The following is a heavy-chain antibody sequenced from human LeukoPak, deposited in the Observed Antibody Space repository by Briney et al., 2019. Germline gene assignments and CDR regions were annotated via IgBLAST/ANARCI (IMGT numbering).Heavy chain of an antibody. CDR2: INPSAGST. Sequence: ASVKVSRKASGYTFTSYYIHWVRQAPGQGLDWMAIINPSAGSTSSAQRFQGRVTMTRETSTSTVYMELRSLRTEETAMYYCARDRQQPYYFDYWGQGTLVTVSS. CDR3: ARDRQQPYYFDY. V-gene: IGHV1-46*03. CDR1: GYTFTSYY. D-gene: IGHD6-13*01. J-gene: IGHJ4*02.